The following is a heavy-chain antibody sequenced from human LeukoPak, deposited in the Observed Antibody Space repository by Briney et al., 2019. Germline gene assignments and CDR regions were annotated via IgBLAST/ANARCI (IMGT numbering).Heavy chain of an antibody. Sequence: GGSLRLSCAASGFAFDDYAMHWVRQAPGKGLEWVSGISWNSGSIGYADSVKGRFTISRDNAKNSLYLQMNSLRAEDTALYYCAKDMGAYYGSGSPNYYFDYWGQGTLVTVSS. CDR3: AKDMGAYYGSGSPNYYFDY. CDR1: GFAFDDYA. J-gene: IGHJ4*02. D-gene: IGHD3-10*01. V-gene: IGHV3-9*01. CDR2: ISWNSGSI.